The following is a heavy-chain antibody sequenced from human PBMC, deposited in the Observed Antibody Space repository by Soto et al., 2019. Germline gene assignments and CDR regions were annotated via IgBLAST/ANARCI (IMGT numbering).Heavy chain of an antibody. D-gene: IGHD2-2*01. CDR1: GGSISGYY. V-gene: IGHV4-4*07. J-gene: IGHJ6*02. Sequence: PEETLSLTCTVSGGSISGYYWSWVRQPAGKGLEWVGRIYSDGTTNYSPSLKSRVTMSLDTSKDQFSLHLNSVTAADTAVYYCSRVGCSNSKCYTRGMDVWGQGTTVTVSS. CDR2: IYSDGTT. CDR3: SRVGCSNSKCYTRGMDV.